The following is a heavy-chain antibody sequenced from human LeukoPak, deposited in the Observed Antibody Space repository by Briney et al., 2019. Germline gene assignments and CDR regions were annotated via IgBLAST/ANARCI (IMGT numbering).Heavy chain of an antibody. D-gene: IGHD3-9*01. CDR3: ARMYYDILTGYPNDAFDI. J-gene: IGHJ3*02. V-gene: IGHV4-34*01. CDR1: GGSLSGYY. Sequence: PSETLSLTCAVYGGSLSGYYWTWIRQSPGKGLEWIGEINQSGTTNYNPSLKSRVTLSVDTSKNQFSLKLSSVTAADTAVYYCARMYYDILTGYPNDAFDIWGQGTMVTVSS. CDR2: INQSGTT.